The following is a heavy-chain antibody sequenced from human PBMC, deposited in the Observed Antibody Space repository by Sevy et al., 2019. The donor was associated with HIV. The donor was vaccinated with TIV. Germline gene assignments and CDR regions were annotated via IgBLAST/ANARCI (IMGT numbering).Heavy chain of an antibody. V-gene: IGHV3-48*01. J-gene: IGHJ3*02. CDR1: GFTFSSYS. CDR2: ISSSSSTI. CDR3: ARPADYDYVWGTRDAFDI. Sequence: GGSLRLSCAASGFTFSSYSMNWVRQAPGKGLEWVSYISSSSSTIYYADSVKGRFTISRDNAKNSLYVQMNSLRAEDTAVYYCARPADYDYVWGTRDAFDIWGQWTMVTVSS. D-gene: IGHD3-16*01.